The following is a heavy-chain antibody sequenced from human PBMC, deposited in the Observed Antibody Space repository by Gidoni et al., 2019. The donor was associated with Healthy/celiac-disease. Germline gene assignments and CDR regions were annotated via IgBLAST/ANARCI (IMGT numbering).Heavy chain of an antibody. CDR3: ARNPCSSTSCYGGAYYYYYMDV. J-gene: IGHJ6*03. V-gene: IGHV1-69*01. CDR2: IIPIFGTA. Sequence: QVQLVQSGAEVKKPGSSVKVSCQASGGTFSSYAISWVRQAPGQGLEWMGGIIPIFGTANYAQKFQGRVTITADESTSTAYMELSSLRSEDTAVYYCARNPCSSTSCYGGAYYYYYMDVWGKGTTVTVSS. D-gene: IGHD2-2*01. CDR1: GGTFSSYA.